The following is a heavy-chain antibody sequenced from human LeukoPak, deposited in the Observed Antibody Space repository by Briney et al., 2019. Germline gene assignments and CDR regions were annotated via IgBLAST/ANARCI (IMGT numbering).Heavy chain of an antibody. Sequence: PGGSLRLSCAASGFTFSSYSMNWVRQAPGKGLEWVSSISSSSSYIYYADSVKGRFTISRGNAKNSLYLQMNSLRAEDTAVYYCARAHLSLDAFDIWGQGTMVTVSS. D-gene: IGHD1-26*01. CDR1: GFTFSSYS. V-gene: IGHV3-21*01. CDR3: ARAHLSLDAFDI. J-gene: IGHJ3*02. CDR2: ISSSSSYI.